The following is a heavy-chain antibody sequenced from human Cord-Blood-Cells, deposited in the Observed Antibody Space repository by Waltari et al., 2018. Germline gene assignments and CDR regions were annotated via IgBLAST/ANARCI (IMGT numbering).Heavy chain of an antibody. V-gene: IGHV3-53*02. Sequence: EVQLVETGGGLIQPGGSLRLSCAASGFTVSSNYMSWVRQAPGKGLVWVSVIYSGGRPYYADSVKGRFTISRDNSKNTLYLQMNSLRAEDTAVYYCAMRSGDSHYYYGMDVWGQGTTVTVSS. CDR1: GFTVSSNY. CDR3: AMRSGDSHYYYGMDV. D-gene: IGHD7-27*01. J-gene: IGHJ6*02. CDR2: IYSGGRP.